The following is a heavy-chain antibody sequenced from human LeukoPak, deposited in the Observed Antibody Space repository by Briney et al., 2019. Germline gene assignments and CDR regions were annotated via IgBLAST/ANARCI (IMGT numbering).Heavy chain of an antibody. Sequence: SETLSLTCTVSGGSISSSSYYWGWIRQPPGTGLEWIGTIYSSGTPCYNPSLKSRVTISVDTSTNQFSRKLTSVTAADTAVFYCARHPAYGPFDYWGHGALVTVSS. CDR1: GGSISSSSYY. D-gene: IGHD3-10*01. CDR3: ARHPAYGPFDY. J-gene: IGHJ4*01. V-gene: IGHV4-39*01. CDR2: IYSSGTP.